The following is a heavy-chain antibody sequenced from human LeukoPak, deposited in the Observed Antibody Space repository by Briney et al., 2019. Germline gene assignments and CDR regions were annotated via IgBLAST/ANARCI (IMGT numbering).Heavy chain of an antibody. V-gene: IGHV3-30*03. CDR1: GFTFSSYG. CDR2: ISYDGSNK. D-gene: IGHD3-22*01. CDR3: ARGEAYYDSSGPTPDY. J-gene: IGHJ4*02. Sequence: GGSLRLSCAASGFTFSSYGMHWVRQAPGKGLEWVAVISYDGSNKYYADSVKGRFTISRDNSKNTLYLQMNSLRAEDTAVYYCARGEAYYDSSGPTPDYWGQGTLVTVSS.